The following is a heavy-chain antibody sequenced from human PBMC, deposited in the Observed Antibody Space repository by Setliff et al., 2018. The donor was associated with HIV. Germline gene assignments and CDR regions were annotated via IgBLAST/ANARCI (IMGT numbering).Heavy chain of an antibody. CDR2: VYSGGST. Sequence: PGGSLRLSCAASGFTFSIYTINWVRQAPGKGLEWVSVVYSGGSTYYADSVKGRFTISRDNSKNTLYLQMNSLRAEDTAVYYCAGAYYYESSGYYWVYWGQGTLVTVTS. V-gene: IGHV3-53*01. CDR3: AGAYYYESSGYYWVY. D-gene: IGHD3-22*01. CDR1: GFTFSIYT. J-gene: IGHJ4*02.